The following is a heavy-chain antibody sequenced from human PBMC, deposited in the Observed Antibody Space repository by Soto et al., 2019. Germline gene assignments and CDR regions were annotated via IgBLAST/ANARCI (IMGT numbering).Heavy chain of an antibody. Sequence: SETLSLTCAVSGGSISSSNWWSWVRQPPGKGLEWIGEIYHSGSTNYNPSLKSRVTISVDKSKNQFSLKLSSVTAADTAVYYCDELRRDYYYYYGMDVWGQGTTVTVSS. D-gene: IGHD1-26*01. J-gene: IGHJ6*02. CDR1: GGSISSSNW. V-gene: IGHV4-4*02. CDR3: DELRRDYYYYYGMDV. CDR2: IYHSGST.